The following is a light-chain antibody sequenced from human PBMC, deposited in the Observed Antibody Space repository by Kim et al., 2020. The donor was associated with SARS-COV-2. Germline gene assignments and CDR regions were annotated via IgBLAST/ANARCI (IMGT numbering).Light chain of an antibody. V-gene: IGLV6-57*01. Sequence: GKTVTISCTRSSGSIGSNYVQWYQQRPGSSPTTVIYEDNQRPSGVPVRFSGSLDRSSNSASLTISGLTTEDEADYYCQSYDSSNQVFGGGTKLTVL. CDR1: SGSIGSNY. CDR3: QSYDSSNQV. J-gene: IGLJ3*02. CDR2: EDN.